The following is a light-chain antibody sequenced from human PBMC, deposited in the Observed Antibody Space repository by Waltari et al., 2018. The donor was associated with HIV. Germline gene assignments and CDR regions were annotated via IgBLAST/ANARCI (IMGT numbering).Light chain of an antibody. CDR2: DDS. J-gene: IGLJ2*01. Sequence: SYVLTQPPSVSVAHGQTARITCAGSNIGGKSVHWHQQKPGQAPVLVVHDDSARPSGIPVRFSGSNSGNTATLTISRVEAVDEADYYCQVLDIHSDHVLFGGVTKLTVL. CDR1: NIGGKS. V-gene: IGLV3-21*02. CDR3: QVLDIHSDHVL.